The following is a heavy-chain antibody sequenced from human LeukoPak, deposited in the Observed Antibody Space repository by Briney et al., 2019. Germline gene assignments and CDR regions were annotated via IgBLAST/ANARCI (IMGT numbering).Heavy chain of an antibody. CDR3: ARDRVIQGYSSGWLFDY. CDR2: IEQDGSEK. J-gene: IGHJ4*02. D-gene: IGHD6-19*01. V-gene: IGHV3-7*05. CDR1: GFTFSNYY. Sequence: GGSLRLSCAASGFTFSNYYMTWVRQAPGKGLEWVANIEQDGSEKYYVDSVKGRFTISRDNAKNSLFLQMNSRRPEDTAVYYCARDRVIQGYSSGWLFDYWGQGTLVTVSS.